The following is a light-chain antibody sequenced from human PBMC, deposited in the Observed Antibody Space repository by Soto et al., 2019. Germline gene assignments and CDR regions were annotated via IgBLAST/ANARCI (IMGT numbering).Light chain of an antibody. CDR1: QSVSINY. V-gene: IGKV3-20*01. CDR3: QQYGSSLLT. J-gene: IGKJ5*01. CDR2: GAS. Sequence: DIVLTQSPGTLSLSPGERATLSCRASQSVSINYLAWYQQKPGQAPRLLIYGASNRATGIPDRFSGSGSGTDFTLTISRLEPEDFAVYYCQQYGSSLLTFGQGTRLEIK.